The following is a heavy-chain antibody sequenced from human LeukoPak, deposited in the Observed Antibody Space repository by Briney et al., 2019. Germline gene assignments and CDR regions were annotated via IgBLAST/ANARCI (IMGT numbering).Heavy chain of an antibody. D-gene: IGHD3-22*01. CDR1: GGSFSGYY. J-gene: IGHJ4*02. CDR3: ARGRRTGYYYDSSGHSPFDY. Sequence: SETLSLTCAVYGGSFSGYYWGWIRQPPGKGLEWIGEINHSGSTNYNPSLKSRVTISVDTSKNQFSLKLSSVTAADTAVYYCARGRRTGYYYDSSGHSPFDYWGQGTLVTVSS. CDR2: INHSGST. V-gene: IGHV4-34*01.